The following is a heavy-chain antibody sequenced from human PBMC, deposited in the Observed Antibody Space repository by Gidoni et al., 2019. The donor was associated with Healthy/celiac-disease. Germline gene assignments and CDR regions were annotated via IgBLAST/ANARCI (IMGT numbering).Heavy chain of an antibody. CDR2: ISGSGGST. CDR3: AKTNGYYDSSGYYGHWYFDL. V-gene: IGHV3-23*01. D-gene: IGHD3-22*01. Sequence: EVQLLESGGGLVQPGGSLRLSCAASGFTFSSYAMSWVRQAPGKGLEWVSAISGSGGSTYYADSVKGRFTISRDNSKNTLYLQMNSLRAEDTAVYYCAKTNGYYDSSGYYGHWYFDLWGRGTLVTVSS. CDR1: GFTFSSYA. J-gene: IGHJ2*01.